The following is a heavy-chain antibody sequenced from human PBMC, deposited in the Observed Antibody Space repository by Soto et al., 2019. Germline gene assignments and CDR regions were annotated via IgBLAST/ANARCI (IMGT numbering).Heavy chain of an antibody. CDR2: IIPIFGTA. J-gene: IGHJ6*02. CDR3: ARGYDFWSGYYPSSYYYYGMDV. Sequence: GASVKVSCKAYRATFSSYAMSWVRQAPEQGLEWMGGIIPIFGTANYAQKFQGRVTITADESTSTAYMELSSLRSEDTDVYYCARGYDFWSGYYPSSYYYYGMDVWGQGTTVTVSS. V-gene: IGHV1-69*13. D-gene: IGHD3-3*01. CDR1: RATFSSYA.